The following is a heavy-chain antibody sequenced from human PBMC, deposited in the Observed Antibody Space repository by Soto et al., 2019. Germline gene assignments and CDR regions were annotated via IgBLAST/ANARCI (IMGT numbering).Heavy chain of an antibody. V-gene: IGHV4-30-4*01. CDR2: IYYSGST. CDR3: ASINLRIVAPDY. D-gene: IGHD5-12*01. J-gene: IGHJ4*02. CDR1: GGSISSGDYY. Sequence: SETLSLTCTVSGGSISSGDYYWSWIRQPPGKGLEWIGYIYYSGSTYYNPSLKSRVTISVDTSKNQFSLKLSSVTAADPAVYYCASINLRIVAPDYWGQGTLVTVSS.